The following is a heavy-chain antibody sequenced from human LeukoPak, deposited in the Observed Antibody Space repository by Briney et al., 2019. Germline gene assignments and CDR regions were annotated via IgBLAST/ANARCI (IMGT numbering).Heavy chain of an antibody. V-gene: IGHV3-7*01. Sequence: PGGSLRLSCAASGFTFSSYWMSWVRQAPGKGLEWVANIKQDGSEKYYVDSVKGRFTISRDNAKNSLYLQMNSLRAEDTAVYYCARGEYSSGWYLYYYYYYMDVWGKGTTVTVSS. CDR1: GFTFSSYW. J-gene: IGHJ6*03. D-gene: IGHD6-19*01. CDR3: ARGEYSSGWYLYYYYYYMDV. CDR2: IKQDGSEK.